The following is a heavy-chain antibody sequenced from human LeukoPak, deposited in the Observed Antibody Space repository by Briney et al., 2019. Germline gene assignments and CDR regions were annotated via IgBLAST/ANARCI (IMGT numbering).Heavy chain of an antibody. V-gene: IGHV4-39*07. CDR2: INHSGST. J-gene: IGHJ4*02. Sequence: SETLSLTCTVSGGSISSGSYYWSWIRQPPGKGLEWIGEINHSGSTNYNPSLKSRVTISVDTSKNQFSLKLSSVTAADTAVYYCARRKYGSGGTDYWGQGTLVTVSS. CDR1: GGSISSGSYY. D-gene: IGHD3-10*01. CDR3: ARRKYGSGGTDY.